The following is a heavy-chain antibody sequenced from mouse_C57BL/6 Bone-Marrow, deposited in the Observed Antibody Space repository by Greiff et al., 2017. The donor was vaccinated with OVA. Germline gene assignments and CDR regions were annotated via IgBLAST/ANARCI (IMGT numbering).Heavy chain of an antibody. D-gene: IGHD1-1*01. CDR1: GFNIKDYY. J-gene: IGHJ2*01. Sequence: VQLKESGAELVKPGASVKLSCTASGFNIKDYYMHWVKQRTEQGLEWIGRIDPEDGETKYAPKFQGKATITADTSSNTAYLQLSSLTSEDTAVYYCARNYGSSYVVDDYWGQGTTLTVSS. CDR2: IDPEDGET. V-gene: IGHV14-2*01. CDR3: ARNYGSSYVVDDY.